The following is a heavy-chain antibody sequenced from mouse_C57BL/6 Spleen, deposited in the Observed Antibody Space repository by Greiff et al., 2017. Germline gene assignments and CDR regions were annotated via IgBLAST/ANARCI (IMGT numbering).Heavy chain of an antibody. CDR3: ARGDYGSSPRYFDV. V-gene: IGHV1-56*01. CDR2: IFPGCGCT. Sequence: VQLQQSGPELVRPGASVKISCKAPGYTFTSHWMQWVRQRPGQGLEWIGEIFPGCGCTYYNEKFKGKATLTVDTSSSTAYKQLSSLTSEDSAVYFCARGDYGSSPRYFDVWGTGTTVTVSS. D-gene: IGHD1-1*01. J-gene: IGHJ1*03. CDR1: GYTFTSHW.